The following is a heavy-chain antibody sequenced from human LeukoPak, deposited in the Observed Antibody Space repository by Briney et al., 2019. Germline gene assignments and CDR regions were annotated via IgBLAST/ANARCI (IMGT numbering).Heavy chain of an antibody. CDR1: GDSIGGYY. CDR3: ARHYCSGGSCNFDY. CDR2: IRYSGST. D-gene: IGHD2-15*01. Sequence: SETLSLTCTVSGDSIGGYYWSWIRQPPGKGLEWIGYIRYSGSTNCNPSLKSRVTISVDTSENQFSLKLSSVTAADTAVYYCARHYCSGGSCNFDYWGQGTLVTVSS. V-gene: IGHV4-59*08. J-gene: IGHJ4*02.